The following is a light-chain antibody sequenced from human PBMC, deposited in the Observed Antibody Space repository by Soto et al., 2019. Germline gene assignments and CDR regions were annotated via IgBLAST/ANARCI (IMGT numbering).Light chain of an antibody. CDR1: QGISSY. V-gene: IGKV1-9*01. CDR2: GAS. J-gene: IGKJ5*01. Sequence: GDRVTITCRASQGISSYLAWYQQKPGKAPNLLIYGASTLQSGVPSRFSGSGSGTDFTLTISSLQPEDFATYYCQQVNSYPFTFGQGTRLEIK. CDR3: QQVNSYPFT.